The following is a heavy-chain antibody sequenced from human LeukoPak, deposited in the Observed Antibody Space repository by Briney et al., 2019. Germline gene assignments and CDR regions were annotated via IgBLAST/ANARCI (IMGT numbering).Heavy chain of an antibody. J-gene: IGHJ4*02. CDR3: ATGTRRWPF. Sequence: KPSETLSLTCTVSGDSISNYYWSWLRQPPGKGLEWVAYIYYTGDTNYNPSLKSRVTISVDTSTNQFSLNLRSVTAADTAVYYCATGTRRWPFWGQGTLVTVSS. CDR1: GDSISNYY. D-gene: IGHD2-15*01. CDR2: IYYTGDT. V-gene: IGHV4-59*01.